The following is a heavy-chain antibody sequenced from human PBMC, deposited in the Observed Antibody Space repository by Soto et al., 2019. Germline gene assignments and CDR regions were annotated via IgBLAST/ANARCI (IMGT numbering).Heavy chain of an antibody. CDR2: ISSSSSYI. CDR1: GFTFSSYS. J-gene: IGHJ3*02. D-gene: IGHD2-2*01. CDR3: AREDCTSTSCPDAFSI. Sequence: PGGSLRLSCAASGFTFSSYSMNWVRQAPGKGLEWVSSISSSSSYIYYADSVKGRFTISRGNAKNSLYLQMNSLRAEDTAVYYCAREDCTSTSCPDAFSIWGQGTMVTVSS. V-gene: IGHV3-21*01.